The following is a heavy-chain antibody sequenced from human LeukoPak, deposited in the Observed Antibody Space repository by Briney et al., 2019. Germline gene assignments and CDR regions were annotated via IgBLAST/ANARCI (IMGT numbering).Heavy chain of an antibody. CDR1: GFTFTTYW. CDR2: ISSSGSTI. Sequence: GGSLRLSCAASGFTFTTYWMSWVRQAPGKGLEWVSYISSSGSTIYYADSVKGRFTISRDNAKNSLYLQMNSLRAEDTAAYYCARVGIGDYFDYWGQGTLVTVSS. D-gene: IGHD7-27*01. CDR3: ARVGIGDYFDY. J-gene: IGHJ4*02. V-gene: IGHV3-48*04.